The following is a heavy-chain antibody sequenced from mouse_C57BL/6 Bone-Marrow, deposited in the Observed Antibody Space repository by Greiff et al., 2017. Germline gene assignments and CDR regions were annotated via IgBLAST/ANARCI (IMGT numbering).Heavy chain of an antibody. J-gene: IGHJ4*01. D-gene: IGHD3-2*02. CDR2: IYPRSGNT. Sequence: VKLQESGAELARPGASVKLSCKASGYTFTSYGISWVKQRTGQGLEWIGEIYPRSGNTYYNEKFKGKATLTADKTSSTAYMELRRLTSEDSAVYFCAREGSGSEAMDYWGQGTSVTVSS. CDR3: AREGSGSEAMDY. CDR1: GYTFTSYG. V-gene: IGHV1-81*01.